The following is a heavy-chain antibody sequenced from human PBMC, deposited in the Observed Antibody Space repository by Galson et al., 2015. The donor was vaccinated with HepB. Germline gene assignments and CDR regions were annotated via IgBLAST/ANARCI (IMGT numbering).Heavy chain of an antibody. Sequence: SVKVSCKASGYTFTGYYMHWVRQAPGQGLEWMGWINPNSGGTNYAQKFQGWVTMTGDTSISTAYMELSRLRSDDTAVYYCARAQLRFLEWLPPYFDYWGQGTLVTVSS. CDR1: GYTFTGYY. CDR2: INPNSGGT. D-gene: IGHD3-3*01. CDR3: ARAQLRFLEWLPPYFDY. J-gene: IGHJ4*02. V-gene: IGHV1-2*04.